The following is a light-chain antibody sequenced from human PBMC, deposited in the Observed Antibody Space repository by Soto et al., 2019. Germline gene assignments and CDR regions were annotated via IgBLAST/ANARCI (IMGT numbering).Light chain of an antibody. CDR3: SSFTISSTVV. Sequence: QSALTQPPSVSGSPGQSVTISCTGTSSDVGNYNRVSWYQQSPGTAPKLIIYEVSNRPSGVPDRFSGSKSGNTASLTISGLQAEDVADYYCSSFTISSTVVFGGGTKLTVL. V-gene: IGLV2-18*02. CDR2: EVS. J-gene: IGLJ2*01. CDR1: SSDVGNYNR.